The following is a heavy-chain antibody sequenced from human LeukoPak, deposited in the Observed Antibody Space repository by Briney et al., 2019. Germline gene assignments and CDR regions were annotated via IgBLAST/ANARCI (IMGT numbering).Heavy chain of an antibody. Sequence: SETLSLTCTVPGGSISSYYWSWIRQPPGKGLEWIGEIYHSGNTNYNPSLKSRVAISVDTSKNQFSLKLSSVVAADTAMYYCARSKDGSGFAAYWGQGTQVTVSS. CDR2: IYHSGNT. CDR3: ARSKDGSGFAAY. V-gene: IGHV4-34*01. J-gene: IGHJ4*02. CDR1: GGSISSYY. D-gene: IGHD3-22*01.